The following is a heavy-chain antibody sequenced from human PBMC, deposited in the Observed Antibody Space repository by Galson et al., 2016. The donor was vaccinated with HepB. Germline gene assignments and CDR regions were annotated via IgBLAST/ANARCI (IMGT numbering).Heavy chain of an antibody. Sequence: SVKVSCKASGYTFNTYDISWVRQAPGQGLEWMGIISTYKGNTNYAQDFQGRVTVTTDTSTSTAYMELRSLRSDDTAVYCCARVPSTYCSGTSCLFDTWGQGTLVTVSS. CDR3: ARVPSTYCSGTSCLFDT. CDR2: ISTYKGNT. D-gene: IGHD2-2*01. CDR1: GYTFNTYD. J-gene: IGHJ5*02. V-gene: IGHV1-18*01.